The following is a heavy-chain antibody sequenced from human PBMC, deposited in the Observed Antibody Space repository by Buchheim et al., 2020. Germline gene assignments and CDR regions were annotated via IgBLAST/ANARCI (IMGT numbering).Heavy chain of an antibody. CDR1: GFTFSSYS. CDR3: ARDYCSSTSCYYYYGMDV. J-gene: IGHJ6*02. Sequence: EVQLVESGGGLVQPGGSLRLSCAASGFTFSSYSMNWVRQAPGKGLEWVSYFSSSSSTIYYADSVKGRFTISRDNAKNSLYLQMNSLRAEDTAVYYCARDYCSSTSCYYYYGMDVWGQGTT. CDR2: FSSSSSTI. V-gene: IGHV3-48*04. D-gene: IGHD2-2*01.